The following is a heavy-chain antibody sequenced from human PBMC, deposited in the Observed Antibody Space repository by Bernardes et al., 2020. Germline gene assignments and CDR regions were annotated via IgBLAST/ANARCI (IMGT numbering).Heavy chain of an antibody. V-gene: IGHV4-4*02. CDR1: GGSISSSNW. J-gene: IGHJ4*02. CDR3: ARTSLVVVAAYFDY. CDR2: IYHSGST. Sequence: TLSFSCAVSGGSISSSNWWSWVRHPPGKGLEWIGAIYHSGSTNYNPSLKSRVTISVDKSKNQFSLKLSSVTAADTAVYYCARTSLVVVAAYFDYWGQGTLVTVSS. D-gene: IGHD2-15*01.